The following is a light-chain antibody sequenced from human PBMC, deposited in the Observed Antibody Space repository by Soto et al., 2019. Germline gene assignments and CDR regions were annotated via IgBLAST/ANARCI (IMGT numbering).Light chain of an antibody. V-gene: IGLV2-14*01. CDR2: EVT. Sequence: QSALTQPASVSGSLGQSITISCTGTSSDVGGYDYVSWYQQHPGKAPKLMTYEVTNRPSGVSNRFSGSKSGNTASLTISGLQADDEADFYCSSYTTISTYVFGTGTKLTVL. CDR1: SSDVGGYDY. J-gene: IGLJ1*01. CDR3: SSYTTISTYV.